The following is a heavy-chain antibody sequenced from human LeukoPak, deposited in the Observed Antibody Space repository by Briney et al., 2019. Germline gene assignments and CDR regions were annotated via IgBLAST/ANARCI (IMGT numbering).Heavy chain of an antibody. Sequence: SETLSLTCAVYGGSFSGYYWSWIRQPPGKGLEWIGEINHSGSTNYNPSLKSRVTISVDKSKNQFSLKLSSVTAADTAVYYCARDRGDGDDYWGQGTLVTVSS. CDR3: ARDRGDGDDY. CDR1: GGSFSGYY. D-gene: IGHD5-24*01. CDR2: INHSGST. J-gene: IGHJ4*02. V-gene: IGHV4-34*01.